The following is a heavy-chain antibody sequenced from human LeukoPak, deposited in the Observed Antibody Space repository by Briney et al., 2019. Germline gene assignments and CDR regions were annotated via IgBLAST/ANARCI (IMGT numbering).Heavy chain of an antibody. Sequence: PGGSLRLSCAASGFTFSSYGMHWVRQAPGKGLEWVAFIRYDGSNKYYADSVKGRFTISRDNSKNTLYLQMNSLRAEDTAVYYCAKARGSSGGYNWFDPWGQGTLVTVSS. CDR2: IRYDGSNK. J-gene: IGHJ5*02. D-gene: IGHD6-6*01. CDR3: AKARGSSGGYNWFDP. V-gene: IGHV3-30*02. CDR1: GFTFSSYG.